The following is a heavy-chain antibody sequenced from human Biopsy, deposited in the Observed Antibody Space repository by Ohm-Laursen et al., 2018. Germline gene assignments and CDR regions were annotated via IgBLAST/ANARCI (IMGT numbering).Heavy chain of an antibody. Sequence: SSVKVSCKVSGYTFTAYFIHWVRQAPGQGLEWLGGNIPILGTGNYAQKFQDRVTVAADTSTSTATMELRSLRSDDTAVYYCATKLTGYFHHWGQGTLVIVSS. CDR1: GYTFTAYF. CDR2: NIPILGTG. J-gene: IGHJ1*01. D-gene: IGHD3-9*01. CDR3: ATKLTGYFHH. V-gene: IGHV1-69*06.